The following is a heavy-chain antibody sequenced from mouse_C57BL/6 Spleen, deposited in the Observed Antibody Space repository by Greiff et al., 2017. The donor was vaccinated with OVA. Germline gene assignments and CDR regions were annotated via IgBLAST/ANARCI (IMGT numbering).Heavy chain of an antibody. J-gene: IGHJ3*01. D-gene: IGHD2-1*01. CDR2: ISSGGSYT. Sequence: EVHLVESGGDLVKPGGSLKLSCAASGFTFSSYGMSWVRQTPDKRLEWVATISSGGSYTYYPDSVKGRFTISRDNAKNTLYLQMSSLKSEDTAMYYCASLYYGNYEFAYWGQGTLVTVSA. V-gene: IGHV5-6*01. CDR3: ASLYYGNYEFAY. CDR1: GFTFSSYG.